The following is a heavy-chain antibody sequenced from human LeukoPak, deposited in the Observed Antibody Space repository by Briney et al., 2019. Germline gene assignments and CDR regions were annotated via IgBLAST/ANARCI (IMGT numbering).Heavy chain of an antibody. CDR3: VKDRLWFGDY. J-gene: IGHJ4*02. CDR1: GFTFSSYA. D-gene: IGHD3-10*01. CDR2: ISYDGSNK. V-gene: IGHV3-30-3*01. Sequence: GGSLRLSCAASGFTFSSYAMHWVRQAPGKGLEWVAVISYDGSNKYYADSVKGRFTISRDNAKNSLYLQMNSLRVEDTAIYYCVKDRLWFGDYWGQGTLVTVSS.